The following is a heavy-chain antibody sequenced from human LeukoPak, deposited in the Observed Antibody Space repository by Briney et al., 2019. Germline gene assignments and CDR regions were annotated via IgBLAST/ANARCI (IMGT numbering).Heavy chain of an antibody. V-gene: IGHV3-30*02. CDR2: IRYDESNK. CDR3: ATMQWLEGVELFDP. CDR1: GFIFSNYG. J-gene: IGHJ5*02. Sequence: GGSLRLSCAASGFIFSNYGMHWVRQAPGKGLEWVAFIRYDESNKFYADSVKGRFTISRDNSKNTLFLQMNSLRAEDTAVYYCATMQWLEGVELFDPWGQGTLVTVSS. D-gene: IGHD6-19*01.